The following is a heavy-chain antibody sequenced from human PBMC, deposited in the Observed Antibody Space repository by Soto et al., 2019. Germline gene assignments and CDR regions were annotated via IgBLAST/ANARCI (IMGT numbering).Heavy chain of an antibody. V-gene: IGHV2-26*01. CDR3: ARIPMYYYDSSGPYYFDY. D-gene: IGHD3-22*01. J-gene: IGHJ4*02. CDR1: GFSLSNARMG. Sequence: ESGPTLVNPTETLTLTCTVSGFSLSNARMGVSWIRQPPGKALEWLAHIFSNDEKSYSTSLKSRLTISKDTSKSQVVLTMTNMDPVDTATYYCARIPMYYYDSSGPYYFDYWGQGTLVTVSS. CDR2: IFSNDEK.